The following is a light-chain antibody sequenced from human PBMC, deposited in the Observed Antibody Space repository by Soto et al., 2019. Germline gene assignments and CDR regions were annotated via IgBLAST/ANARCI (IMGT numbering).Light chain of an antibody. V-gene: IGLV1-44*01. Sequence: VLTQPPSASGTPGQRVTISCSGSSSNIGSNAVNWYQQLPGTAPKLLIYSNNQRPSGVPERFSGSKSGTSASLAISGLQSEDEADYYCAAWDDSLTGYVFGTGTKVTVL. J-gene: IGLJ1*01. CDR2: SNN. CDR1: SSNIGSNA. CDR3: AAWDDSLTGYV.